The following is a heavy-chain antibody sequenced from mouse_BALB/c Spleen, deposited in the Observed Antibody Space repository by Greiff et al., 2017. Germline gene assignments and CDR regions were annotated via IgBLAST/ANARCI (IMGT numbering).Heavy chain of an antibody. Sequence: EVMLVESGGGLVKPGGSLKLSCAASGFTFSSYAMSWVRQSPEKRLEWVAEISSGGSYTYYPDTVTGRFTISRDNAKYTLYLEMSSLRSEDTAMYYCARDDGAYWGQGTLVTVSA. CDR1: GFTFSSYA. J-gene: IGHJ3*01. CDR2: ISSGGSYT. V-gene: IGHV5-9-4*01. CDR3: ARDDGAY.